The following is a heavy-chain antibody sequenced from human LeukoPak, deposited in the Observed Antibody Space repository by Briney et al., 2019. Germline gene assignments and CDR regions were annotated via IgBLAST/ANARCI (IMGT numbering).Heavy chain of an antibody. CDR1: GGSFSGYY. CDR3: ARDVGRDSRSGWYNY. J-gene: IGHJ4*02. CDR2: INHSGST. D-gene: IGHD6-19*01. V-gene: IGHV4-34*01. Sequence: SETLSLTCAVYGGSFSGYYWSWIRQPPGKGLEWIGEINHSGSTNYNPSLKSRVTISVDTSKNQFSLKLSSVTAADTAVYYCARDVGRDSRSGWYNYWGQGTLVTVSS.